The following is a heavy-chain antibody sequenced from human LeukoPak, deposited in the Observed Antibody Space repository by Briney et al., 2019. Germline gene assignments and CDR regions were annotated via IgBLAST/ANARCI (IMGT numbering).Heavy chain of an antibody. Sequence: SETLSLTCTVSGDSIRSHYCAWIRQSPGKGLEWIGHIYNSATTDYNPSFKSRVTISLDTSKKQFSLKMTSVTALDSAVYYRARGGEGYNDDAFEVWGLGTAVTVSS. CDR1: GDSIRSHY. CDR2: IYNSATT. V-gene: IGHV4-59*11. D-gene: IGHD5-24*01. J-gene: IGHJ3*01. CDR3: ARGGEGYNDDAFEV.